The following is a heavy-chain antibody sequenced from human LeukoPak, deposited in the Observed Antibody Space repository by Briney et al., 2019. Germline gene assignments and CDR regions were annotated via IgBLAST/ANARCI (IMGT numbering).Heavy chain of an antibody. CDR3: ARDQIGSW. CDR2: ISGSSSHI. CDR1: GFTFSDYY. D-gene: IGHD6-13*01. V-gene: IGHV3-11*06. J-gene: IGHJ4*02. Sequence: PGGSLRLSCEASGFTFSDYYMSWIRQAPGKGLEWISYISGSSSHINYADSVKGRFTISRDNAKKSVYLQMDSLRAEDTAVYYCARDQIGSWWGQGTLVTVSS.